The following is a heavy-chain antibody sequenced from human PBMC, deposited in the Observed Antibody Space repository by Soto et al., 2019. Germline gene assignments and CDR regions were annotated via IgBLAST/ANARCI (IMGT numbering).Heavy chain of an antibody. D-gene: IGHD5-12*01. V-gene: IGHV3-30*04. CDR3: ARGNSDIWYFDL. J-gene: IGHJ2*01. CDR2: ISFDGRIK. Sequence: QVQLVESGGGVVQPGRSLRLSCAASEFTFSIYAMHWVRQAPGKGLEGVALISFDGRIKYYADSVKDRFTISRDNSKNTLDLQMNSLRAEDTAVYYCARGNSDIWYFDLWGRGTLVTVSS. CDR1: EFTFSIYA.